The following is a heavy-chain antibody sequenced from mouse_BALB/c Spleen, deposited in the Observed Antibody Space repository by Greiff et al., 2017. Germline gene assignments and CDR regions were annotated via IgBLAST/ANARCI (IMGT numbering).Heavy chain of an antibody. V-gene: IGHV1-14*01. CDR3: ASSDGYYAHWYFDV. J-gene: IGHJ1*01. D-gene: IGHD2-3*01. Sequence: VQLQQSGPELVKPGASVKMSCKASGYTFTSYVMHWVKQKPGQGLEWIGYINPYNDGTKYNEKFKGKATLTSDKSSSTAYMELSSLTSEDSAVYYGASSDGYYAHWYFDVWGAGTTVTVSS. CDR2: INPYNDGT. CDR1: GYTFTSYV.